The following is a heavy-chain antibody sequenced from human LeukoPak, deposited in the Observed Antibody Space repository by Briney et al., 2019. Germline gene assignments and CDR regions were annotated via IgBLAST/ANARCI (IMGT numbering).Heavy chain of an antibody. CDR3: ARLGSSWSSDY. D-gene: IGHD6-13*01. J-gene: IGHJ4*02. Sequence: GTSLRLSCAASGFTLTSYGMHWVRQAPGKGLEWVALIWYDGRKEYYADSVKGRFTISRDDSRNTLYLQMNGLRAEDTAVYYCARLGSSWSSDYWGQGTLVTVSS. CDR2: IWYDGRKE. V-gene: IGHV3-33*01. CDR1: GFTLTSYG.